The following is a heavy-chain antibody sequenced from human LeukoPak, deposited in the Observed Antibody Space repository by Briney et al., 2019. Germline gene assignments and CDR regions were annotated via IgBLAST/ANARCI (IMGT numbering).Heavy chain of an antibody. D-gene: IGHD3-22*01. J-gene: IGHJ4*02. CDR1: GYTFTGYY. Sequence: ASVKVSCKASGYTFTGYYMHWVRQAPGQGLEWMGWINPNSGGTNYAQKFQGRVTMTRDTSISTAYMELSRLRSDDTAVYYCARDERYDSSGYPFDYWGQGTLVTVSS. CDR2: INPNSGGT. V-gene: IGHV1-2*02. CDR3: ARDERYDSSGYPFDY.